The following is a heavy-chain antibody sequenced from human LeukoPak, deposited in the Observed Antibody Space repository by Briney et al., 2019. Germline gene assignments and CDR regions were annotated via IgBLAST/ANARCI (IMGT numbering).Heavy chain of an antibody. CDR2: IYYSGST. V-gene: IGHV4-59*01. CDR1: GGSISSYY. J-gene: IGHJ6*03. Sequence: SETLSLTCTVSGGSISSYYWSWIRQPPGKGLEWLGYIYYSGSTNYNPSLKSRVTISVDTSKNQFSLKLSSVTAADTAVYYCARALRYFDWLSTRHYYYYMDVWGKGTTVTVSS. CDR3: ARALRYFDWLSTRHYYYYMDV. D-gene: IGHD3-9*01.